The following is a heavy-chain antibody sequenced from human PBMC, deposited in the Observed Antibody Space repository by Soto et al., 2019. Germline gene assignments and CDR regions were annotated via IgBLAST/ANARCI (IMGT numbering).Heavy chain of an antibody. Sequence: ASVKVSCKASGYTFTSYDINWVRQATGQGLEWMGWMNPNSGNTGYAQKFQGRVTMTRNTSISTAYMELSSLRSEDTAVYYCARTRTGIAAAGKGVRFDPWGQGTLVTVSS. CDR1: GYTFTSYD. D-gene: IGHD6-13*01. CDR2: MNPNSGNT. CDR3: ARTRTGIAAAGKGVRFDP. V-gene: IGHV1-8*01. J-gene: IGHJ5*02.